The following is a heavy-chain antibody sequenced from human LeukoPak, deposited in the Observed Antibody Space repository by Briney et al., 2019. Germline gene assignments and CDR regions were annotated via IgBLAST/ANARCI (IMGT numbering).Heavy chain of an antibody. CDR1: GFTFSAYA. D-gene: IGHD6-19*01. Sequence: SGGSLRLSCAASGFTFSAYAMTWVRQAPGKGLEWVSAIRGNSARTYYADSVRGRFAISRDNSKDTVYLQISSLGVEDTAVYYCATEQSGTRGWYTVDYWGQGTLVAVSS. CDR3: ATEQSGTRGWYTVDY. J-gene: IGHJ4*02. CDR2: IRGNSART. V-gene: IGHV3-23*01.